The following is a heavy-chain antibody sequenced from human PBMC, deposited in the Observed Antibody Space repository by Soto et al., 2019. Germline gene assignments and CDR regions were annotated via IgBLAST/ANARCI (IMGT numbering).Heavy chain of an antibody. V-gene: IGHV4-59*01. CDR2: IYYRGNT. J-gene: IGHJ4*02. D-gene: IGHD1-26*01. CDR3: ASGGGRWLQSHEFDY. Sequence: SETLSLTYTDSGGSISSYYWSWIRQPPGKGLEWIGYIYYRGNTNYHPSLKSRVTISVDTSKNQFSLKLSSVTAADSAVYYCASGGGRWLQSHEFDYWAQGPLGTVYS. CDR1: GGSISSYY.